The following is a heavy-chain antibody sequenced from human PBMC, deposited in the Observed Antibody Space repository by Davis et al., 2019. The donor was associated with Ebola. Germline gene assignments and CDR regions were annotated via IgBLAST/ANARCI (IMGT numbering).Heavy chain of an antibody. CDR2: ISSSSSTI. CDR3: ARDPPGSSPPDAFDI. Sequence: GGSLRLSCVASGFTFSSYNMNCVRQAPGKGLEWVSYISSSSSTIYYADSVKGRFTISRDNAKNSLYLQMNSLRDEDTAVYYCARDPPGSSPPDAFDIWGPGTMVTVSS. D-gene: IGHD6-6*01. J-gene: IGHJ3*02. V-gene: IGHV3-48*02. CDR1: GFTFSSYN.